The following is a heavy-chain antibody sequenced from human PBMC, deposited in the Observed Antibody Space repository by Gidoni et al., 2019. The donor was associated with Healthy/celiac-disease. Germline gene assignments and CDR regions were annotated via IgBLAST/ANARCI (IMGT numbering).Heavy chain of an antibody. D-gene: IGHD2-15*01. CDR1: GFTLSSYA. Sequence: EVQLLEPGGGLVKPGGSLRLSGAASGFTLSSYAMSWVRQAPGKGLEWVSAIGGSGGSTYYAASVKVRFTISRDNAKNTLYLQMSSLRAEDTAVYYCAKDLEDAIVVVVAATLVFDYWGQGTLVTVSS. V-gene: IGHV3-23*01. J-gene: IGHJ4*02. CDR3: AKDLEDAIVVVVAATLVFDY. CDR2: IGGSGGST.